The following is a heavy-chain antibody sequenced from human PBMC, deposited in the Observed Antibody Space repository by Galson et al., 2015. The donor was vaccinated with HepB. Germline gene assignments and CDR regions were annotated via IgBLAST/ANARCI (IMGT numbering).Heavy chain of an antibody. CDR1: GSSFTSYW. Sequence: QSGAEVKKPGESLRISCKGSGSSFTSYWISWVRQMPGKGLEWMGRIDPSDSYTNYSPSFQGQVTISADKSIGTAYLQWSSLKASDTAMYYCARRGIASEYFDYWGQGTLVTVSS. CDR2: IDPSDSYT. CDR3: ARRGIASEYFDY. D-gene: IGHD3-10*01. V-gene: IGHV5-10-1*04. J-gene: IGHJ4*02.